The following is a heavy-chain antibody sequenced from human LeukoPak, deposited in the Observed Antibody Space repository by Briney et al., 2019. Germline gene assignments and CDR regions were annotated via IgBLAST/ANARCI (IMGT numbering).Heavy chain of an antibody. D-gene: IGHD5-12*01. Sequence: PGGSLRLSCAASGFTFSSYWMSWVRQAPGKGLEWVANIKQDGSEKYYVDSVKGRFTISRDNAKNSLYLQMNSLRAEDTAVYYCARDPGYVTAYGYYGMDVWGQGTTVTVSS. CDR3: ARDPGYVTAYGYYGMDV. J-gene: IGHJ6*02. CDR2: IKQDGSEK. V-gene: IGHV3-7*01. CDR1: GFTFSSYW.